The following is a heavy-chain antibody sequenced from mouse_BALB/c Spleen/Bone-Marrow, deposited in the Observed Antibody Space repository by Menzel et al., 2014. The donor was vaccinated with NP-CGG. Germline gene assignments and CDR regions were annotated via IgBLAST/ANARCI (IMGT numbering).Heavy chain of an antibody. CDR1: GYTFTGYT. D-gene: IGHD1-1*01. CDR2: INPNNGGT. CDR3: ARRGGSSYAMDY. J-gene: IGHJ4*01. V-gene: IGHV1-18*01. Sequence: EVQLVESGPELVKPGASVKISCKTSGYTFTGYTMHWVKQSHGKSLEWIGGINPNNGGTSYNQKFKGKATLTVDKSSSTAYMELRSLTSEDSAVYYCARRGGSSYAMDYWGQGTSVTVSS.